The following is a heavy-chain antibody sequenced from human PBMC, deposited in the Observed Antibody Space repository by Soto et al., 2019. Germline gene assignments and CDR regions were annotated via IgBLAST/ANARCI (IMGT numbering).Heavy chain of an antibody. CDR3: AGPHYDFWSGYHEPWFDP. V-gene: IGHV5-51*03. J-gene: IGHJ5*02. CDR2: ISPGESDT. Sequence: EVQLVQSGAEVKKPGESLKISCKGSGYSFTSYWSGWVRQMPGKGREGMGIISPGESDTRDSPSFQGQVTISDDKSSSTDYLQWSSLDASDTAMYYCAGPHYDFWSGYHEPWFDPWGQGTLVTVSS. CDR1: GYSFTSYW. D-gene: IGHD3-3*01.